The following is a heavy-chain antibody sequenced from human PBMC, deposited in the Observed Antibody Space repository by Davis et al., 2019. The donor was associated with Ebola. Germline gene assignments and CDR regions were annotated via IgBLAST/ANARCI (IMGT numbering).Heavy chain of an antibody. CDR2: IHHSGRAT. V-gene: IGHV4-38-2*02. D-gene: IGHD3-10*01. CDR1: DYSISSGYY. J-gene: IGHJ4*02. CDR3: ARGSWYDYAVIDY. Sequence: MPSKTLSLTCIVSDYSISSGYYWGWIRQPPGKGLEWIGSIHHSGRATSYNPSLRSRVTISVDTSKNQFSLKLSSVTAADTAVYYCARGSWYDYAVIDYWGQGTLVTVSS.